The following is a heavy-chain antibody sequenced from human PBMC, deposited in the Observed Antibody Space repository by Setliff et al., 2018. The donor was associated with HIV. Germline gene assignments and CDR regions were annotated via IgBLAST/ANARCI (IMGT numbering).Heavy chain of an antibody. CDR3: ARDLTAMVTVDY. CDR1: GFTFSSYW. Sequence: GGSLRLSCAASGFTFSSYWMSWVRQAPGKGLEWVAVISYDGSNKYYADSVKGRFTISRDNSKNTMYLQMNSLRVEDTAVYYCARDLTAMVTVDYWGQGTLVTVSS. V-gene: IGHV3-30*03. CDR2: ISYDGSNK. D-gene: IGHD5-18*01. J-gene: IGHJ4*02.